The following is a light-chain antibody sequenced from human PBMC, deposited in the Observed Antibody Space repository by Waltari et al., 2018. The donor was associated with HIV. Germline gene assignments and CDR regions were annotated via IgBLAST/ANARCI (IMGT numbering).Light chain of an antibody. J-gene: IGLJ2*01. V-gene: IGLV2-18*02. Sequence: QSALTQPPSVSGSPGQSVTISCTGTSSDVGTYNRVSWYQQPPGTAPKVVIYEVSKRPSGVRSRVSGHKSGNAASLTISGLQAEDEADYDCSSFTTSSTLIFGGGTRLTVL. CDR2: EVS. CDR3: SSFTTSSTLI. CDR1: SSDVGTYNR.